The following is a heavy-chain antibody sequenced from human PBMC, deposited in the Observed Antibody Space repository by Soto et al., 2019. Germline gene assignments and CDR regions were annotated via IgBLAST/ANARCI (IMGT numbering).Heavy chain of an antibody. V-gene: IGHV4-39*01. J-gene: IGHJ4*02. Sequence: QLQLQESGPGLVKPSETLSLTCTVSGGSISSSSYYWGWIRQPPGKGLEWIGRIYYSGSTYYNPSLKSRVTKSGDTAKTQFALKLSSVTAADTAVYYCARGGRDGYNFDYWGQGTLVTVSS. CDR3: ARGGRDGYNFDY. CDR1: GGSISSSSYY. CDR2: IYYSGST. D-gene: IGHD5-12*01.